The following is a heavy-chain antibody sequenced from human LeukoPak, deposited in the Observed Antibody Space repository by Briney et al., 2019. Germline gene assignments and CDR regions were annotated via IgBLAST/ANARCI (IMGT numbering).Heavy chain of an antibody. CDR2: IHHSGRT. V-gene: IGHV4-59*01. CDR3: AKYATPGGPNWFVP. D-gene: IGHD2-15*01. CDR1: GGSISSYF. Sequence: KPSETLSLTCTVSGGSISSYFWSWIRQPPGKGLEWIGYIHHSGRTSYNPSLKSRVSISVDTSKNQFSLKLSSVTAADTAVYFCAKYATPGGPNWFVPWGQGTLVTVSS. J-gene: IGHJ5*02.